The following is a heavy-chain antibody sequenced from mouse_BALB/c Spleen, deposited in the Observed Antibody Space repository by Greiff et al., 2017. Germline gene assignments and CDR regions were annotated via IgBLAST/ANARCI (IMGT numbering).Heavy chain of an antibody. CDR1: GFTFSSFG. CDR3: ARETSITTVIDY. V-gene: IGHV5-17*02. Sequence: EVKLMESGGGLVQPGGSRKLSCAASGFTFSSFGMHWVRQAPEKGLEWVAYISSGSSTIYYADTVKGRFTISRDNPKNTLFLQMTSLRSEDTAMYYCARETSITTVIDYWGQGTTLTVSS. J-gene: IGHJ2*01. D-gene: IGHD1-1*01. CDR2: ISSGSSTI.